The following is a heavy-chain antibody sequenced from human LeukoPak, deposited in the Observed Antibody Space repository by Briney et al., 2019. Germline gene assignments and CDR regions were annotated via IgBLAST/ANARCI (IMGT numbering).Heavy chain of an antibody. V-gene: IGHV3-11*06. CDR1: GFTFSDYY. CDR3: ARALKGDYGVGLVDY. D-gene: IGHD4-17*01. Sequence: PGGSLRLSCAASGFTFSDYYMSWIRQAPGKGLEWVSYISSSSSYTNYADSVKGRFTISRDNAKNPLYLQMNSLRAEDTAVYYCARALKGDYGVGLVDYWGQGTLVTVSS. J-gene: IGHJ4*02. CDR2: ISSSSSYT.